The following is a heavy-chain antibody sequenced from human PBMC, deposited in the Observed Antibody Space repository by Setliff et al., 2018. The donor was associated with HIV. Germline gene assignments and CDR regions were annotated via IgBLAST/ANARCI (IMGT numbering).Heavy chain of an antibody. CDR2: MNPNSGAT. V-gene: IGHV1-8*01. CDR3: ASGKGVRGVIIRGGVDV. J-gene: IGHJ6*03. Sequence: ASVKVSCKTSGHPFSNYDIIWVRRATGQGLEWMGWMNPNSGATGYAQKFKDRFIMTRDTSISTAYMELSSLTSEDTAVYYCASGKGVRGVIIRGGVDVWGKGTTVTVS. D-gene: IGHD3-10*01. CDR1: GHPFSNYD.